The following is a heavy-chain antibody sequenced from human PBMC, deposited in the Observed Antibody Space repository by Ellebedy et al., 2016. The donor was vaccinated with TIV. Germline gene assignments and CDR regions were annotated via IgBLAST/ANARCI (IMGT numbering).Heavy chain of an antibody. CDR2: IYYSGST. CDR3: ARVIALTHNYYSYMDV. D-gene: IGHD3-16*02. Sequence: SETLSLXCTVSGGSVSSGSYYWSWIRQPPGKGLEWIGYIYYSGSTNYNPSLKSRVTISVDTSKNQFSLRLSSVTAADTAVYYCARVIALTHNYYSYMDVWGKGTTVTVS. J-gene: IGHJ6*03. V-gene: IGHV4-61*01. CDR1: GGSVSSGSYY.